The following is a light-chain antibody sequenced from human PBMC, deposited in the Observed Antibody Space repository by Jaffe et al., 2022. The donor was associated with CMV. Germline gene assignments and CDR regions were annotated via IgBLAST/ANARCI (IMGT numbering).Light chain of an antibody. CDR3: QQSYSTLWT. V-gene: IGKV1-39*01. CDR1: QPISNY. CDR2: AAS. J-gene: IGKJ1*01. Sequence: IQVTQSPSSLSASVGDRVTITCRASQPISNYLNWYQQKPGKGPKLLIYAASNVHSGVPSRFSGGGSGTDFTFTISSLQPEDSATYFCQQSYSTLWTFGQGTKVEVK.